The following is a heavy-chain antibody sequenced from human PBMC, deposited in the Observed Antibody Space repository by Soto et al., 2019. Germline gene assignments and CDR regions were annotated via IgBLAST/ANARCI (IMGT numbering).Heavy chain of an antibody. CDR2: IYYSGST. Sequence: SSETLSLTCSVFGGSVSTGDFYWTWIRQRPGKGLEWIGYIYYSGSTYYNPPLKSRVSISVDASKNQFSLTLTSVTAADTAIYYCARGVLDNSGYSDYWGQGTLVTVSS. V-gene: IGHV4-30-4*01. D-gene: IGHD2-2*03. J-gene: IGHJ4*02. CDR3: ARGVLDNSGYSDY. CDR1: GGSVSTGDFY.